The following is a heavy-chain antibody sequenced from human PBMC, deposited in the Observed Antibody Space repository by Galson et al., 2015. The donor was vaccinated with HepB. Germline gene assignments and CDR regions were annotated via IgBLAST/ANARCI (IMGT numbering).Heavy chain of an antibody. CDR2: MNTYNGNK. V-gene: IGHV1-3*04. CDR3: ARDSAAAPATKHFDL. J-gene: IGHJ2*01. D-gene: IGHD6-13*01. Sequence: SVKLSCTASGFSFRSLAIHWVRQAPGQGLEWMACMNTYNGNKNYSQTVKGRVALTRDNSANTPYMEMTGLKSEDTAVYYCARDSAAAPATKHFDLWGRGTLVIVSS. CDR1: GFSFRSLA.